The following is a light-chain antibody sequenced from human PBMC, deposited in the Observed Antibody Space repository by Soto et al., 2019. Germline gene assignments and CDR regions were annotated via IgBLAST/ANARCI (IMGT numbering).Light chain of an antibody. Sequence: DMHMTQSAATLSASVGDRFTITCRASQSISSWLAWYQQKPSQAPKLLIYDASRLQSGVPSRLSGSGSGTEFTLTITSLHPDYVATYFCQQYNSYSTFGQGTKVDIK. J-gene: IGKJ1*01. CDR2: DAS. CDR1: QSISSW. CDR3: QQYNSYST. V-gene: IGKV1-5*01.